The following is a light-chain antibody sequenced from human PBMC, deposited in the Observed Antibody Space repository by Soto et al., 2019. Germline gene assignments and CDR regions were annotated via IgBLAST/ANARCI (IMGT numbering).Light chain of an antibody. CDR1: KSDIGVYDF. CDR2: EVV. J-gene: IGLJ1*01. V-gene: IGLV2-8*01. CDR3: KSYAGSNTYV. Sequence: ALTQPPSASGSPGQSGTISCTGTKSDIGVYDFVSWYQHHPGKAPRLIIYEVVQRPSGVPDRFSGSKSGNTASLTVSGLQAADEADYFCKSYAGSNTYVFGSGTKVTVL.